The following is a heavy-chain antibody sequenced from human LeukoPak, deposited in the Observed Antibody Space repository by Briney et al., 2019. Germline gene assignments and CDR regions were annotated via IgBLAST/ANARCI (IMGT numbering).Heavy chain of an antibody. Sequence: GGSLRLSCAASGFTFSSYAMGWVRQAPGKGLEWFSVISGSGGSTYYADSVKGRFTISRDNSKNTLYLQMNSLRAEDTAVYYCARTCGGDCYAPDYWGQGTLVTVSS. J-gene: IGHJ4*02. V-gene: IGHV3-23*01. D-gene: IGHD2-21*02. CDR2: ISGSGGST. CDR3: ARTCGGDCYAPDY. CDR1: GFTFSSYA.